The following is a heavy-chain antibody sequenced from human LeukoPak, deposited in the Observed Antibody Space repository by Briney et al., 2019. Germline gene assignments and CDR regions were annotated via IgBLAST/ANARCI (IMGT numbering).Heavy chain of an antibody. CDR1: GFTFSSYG. CDR3: AKDKSEDDGAYLLAYYCFDIDG. Sequence: GGSLRLSCAASGFTFSSYGMHWVRQAPGKGLEWVSAIRGSGGRTYYADSVKGRVTISRDNSKNTLYLQMNSLRTEDTAVYYCAKDKSEDDGAYLLAYYCFDIDGWGKGITVTV. J-gene: IGHJ6*04. V-gene: IGHV3-23*01. D-gene: IGHD4-17*01. CDR2: IRGSGGRT.